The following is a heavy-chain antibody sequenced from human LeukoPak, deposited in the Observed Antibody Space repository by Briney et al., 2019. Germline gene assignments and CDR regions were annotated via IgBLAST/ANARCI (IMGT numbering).Heavy chain of an antibody. CDR2: ISGSGNRA. CDR1: GFTFSSYA. V-gene: IGHV3-23*01. J-gene: IGHJ4*02. D-gene: IGHD3-10*01. Sequence: GGSLRLSCATFGFTFSSYAMTWVRQAPGKGLEWVSAISGSGNRAYYADSVKGRFTISRDNSKNKLYLQMNSLRAEDTAVYYCAKRQGGSGSYYNLDYWGQGTLVTVSS. CDR3: AKRQGGSGSYYNLDY.